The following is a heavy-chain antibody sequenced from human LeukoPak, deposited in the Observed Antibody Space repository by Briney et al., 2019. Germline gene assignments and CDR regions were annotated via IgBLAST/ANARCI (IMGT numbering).Heavy chain of an antibody. Sequence: GGSLRLSCAASGFTFSNFAMHWVRQAPGKGLEWPAPISYDGSKTSYGDSAKGRFSISRDNSENTLNLQMNSLRTEDTPLYYCVKDQGYGLSIGVTDPWGQGILVTVSS. D-gene: IGHD4-11*01. V-gene: IGHV3-30*18. CDR3: VKDQGYGLSIGVTDP. CDR1: GFTFSNFA. CDR2: ISYDGSKT. J-gene: IGHJ5*02.